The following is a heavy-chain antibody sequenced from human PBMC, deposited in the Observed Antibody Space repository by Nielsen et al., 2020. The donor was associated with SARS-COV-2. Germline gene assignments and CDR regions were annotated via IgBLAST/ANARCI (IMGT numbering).Heavy chain of an antibody. V-gene: IGHV3-21*01. Sequence: GESLKISCAASGFTFSSYSMNWVRQAPGKGLEWVSSISSSSYIYYADSVKGRFTISRDNAKNSLYLQMNSLRAEDTAVYYCARELIAVAGTGYYYYYYGMDVWGQGTTVTVSS. CDR3: ARELIAVAGTGYYYYYYGMDV. CDR2: ISSSSYI. CDR1: GFTFSSYS. D-gene: IGHD6-19*01. J-gene: IGHJ6*02.